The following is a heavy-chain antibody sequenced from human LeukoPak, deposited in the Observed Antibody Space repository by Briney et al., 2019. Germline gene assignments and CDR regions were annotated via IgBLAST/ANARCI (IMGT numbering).Heavy chain of an antibody. Sequence: SQTLSLICTVSGGSISSGGYYWSWIRQHPGKGLEWIGYIYYSGSTYYNPSLKSRVTISVDTSKNQFSLKLSSVTAADTAVYYCARGPMGFGELLTVFSPGGMDVWGQGTTVTVSS. CDR3: ARGPMGFGELLTVFSPGGMDV. V-gene: IGHV4-31*03. CDR1: GGSISSGGYY. J-gene: IGHJ6*02. CDR2: IYYSGST. D-gene: IGHD3-10*01.